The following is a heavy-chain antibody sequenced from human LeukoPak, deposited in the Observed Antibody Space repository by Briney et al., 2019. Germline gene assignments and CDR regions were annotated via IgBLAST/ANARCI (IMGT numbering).Heavy chain of an antibody. J-gene: IGHJ4*02. Sequence: NSSETLSLTCTVSGDSISSYYWSWIRQPPGKGLEWIGSIYYSGSTYYNPSLKSRVTISVDTSKNQFSLKLSSVTAADTAVYYCARDPSSSSDSDYWGQGTLVTVSS. D-gene: IGHD6-6*01. CDR2: IYYSGST. CDR3: ARDPSSSSDSDY. V-gene: IGHV4-39*07. CDR1: GDSISSYY.